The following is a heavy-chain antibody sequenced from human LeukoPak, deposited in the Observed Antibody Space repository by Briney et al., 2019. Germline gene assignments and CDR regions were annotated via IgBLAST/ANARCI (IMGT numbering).Heavy chain of an antibody. D-gene: IGHD3-3*01. Sequence: GASVKVSCKASGYTFTSCAMNWVRQAPGQGLEWMGWINTNTGNPTYAQGFTGRFVFSLDTSVSTAYLQISSLKAEDTAVYYCARELPYYDFWSGYYPNWFDPWGQGTLVTVSS. CDR1: GYTFTSCA. CDR2: INTNTGNP. J-gene: IGHJ5*02. V-gene: IGHV7-4-1*02. CDR3: ARELPYYDFWSGYYPNWFDP.